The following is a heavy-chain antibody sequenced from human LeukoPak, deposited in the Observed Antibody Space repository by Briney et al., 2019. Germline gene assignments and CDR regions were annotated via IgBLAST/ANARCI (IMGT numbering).Heavy chain of an antibody. V-gene: IGHV1-69*05. Sequence: SVMVSCKASGGTFSSYAISWVRQAPGQGLEWMGGIIPIFGTANYAQKFQGRVTITTDESTSTAYMELSSLRSEDTAVYYCASTSPRGDSSGYYYVDWGQGTLVTVSS. CDR1: GGTFSSYA. CDR2: IIPIFGTA. D-gene: IGHD3-22*01. CDR3: ASTSPRGDSSGYYYVD. J-gene: IGHJ4*02.